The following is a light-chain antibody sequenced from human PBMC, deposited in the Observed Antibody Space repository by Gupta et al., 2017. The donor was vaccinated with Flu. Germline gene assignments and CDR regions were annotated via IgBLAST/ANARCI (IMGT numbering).Light chain of an antibody. CDR1: ALPKQD. J-gene: IGLJ1*01. Sequence: SYELSQTPSVSVSPGQTARLTCSGDALPKQDAFWYQQKSGQGPFLIMYDDSKRPTGSPERFSGSSVGTTATLTISGAQVDDEADYYCYSKDSANTERVFGTGTKVTVL. V-gene: IGLV3-10*01. CDR3: YSKDSANTERV. CDR2: DDS.